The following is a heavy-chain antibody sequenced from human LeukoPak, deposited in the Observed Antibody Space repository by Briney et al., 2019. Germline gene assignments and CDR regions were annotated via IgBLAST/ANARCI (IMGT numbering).Heavy chain of an antibody. J-gene: IGHJ4*02. CDR1: GGSFSGYY. CDR3: ARDSSGWYYFDY. V-gene: IGHV4-34*01. CDR2: INHSGST. D-gene: IGHD6-19*01. Sequence: SETLSLTCAVYGGSFSGYYRSWIRQPPGKGLEWIGEINHSGSTNYNPSLKSRVTISVDTSKNQSSLKLSSVTAADTAVYYCARDSSGWYYFDYWGQGTLVTVSS.